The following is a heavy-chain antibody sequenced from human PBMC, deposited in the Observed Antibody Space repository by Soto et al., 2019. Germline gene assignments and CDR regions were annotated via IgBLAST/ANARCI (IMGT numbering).Heavy chain of an antibody. D-gene: IGHD6-13*01. J-gene: IGHJ4*02. CDR3: ARDPHKASAGIFDF. Sequence: GGSLRLSCAASGFTFSDYYMSWIRQAPGKGLEWVSYISRGGNTIYYADPVKGRFTISRDNAKNSMYLQMNSLRAEDTAVYYCARDPHKASAGIFDFWGQGTRVTVSS. CDR2: ISRGGNTI. V-gene: IGHV3-11*01. CDR1: GFTFSDYY.